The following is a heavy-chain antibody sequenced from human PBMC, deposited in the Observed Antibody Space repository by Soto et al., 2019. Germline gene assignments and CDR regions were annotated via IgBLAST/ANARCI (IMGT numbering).Heavy chain of an antibody. D-gene: IGHD1-7*01. CDR1: GFTFSSYA. Sequence: GGSLRLSCASSGFTFSSYAMSWVRQAPGKGLECVSASSGSGGSTYYADSVKCRFTISRDNSNNTLYLQMNSVRAEDPAVFNCAIDRVEIREEYSQHWGQPILFTV. CDR3: AIDRVEIREEYSQH. V-gene: IGHV3-23*01. CDR2: SSGSGGST. J-gene: IGHJ1*01.